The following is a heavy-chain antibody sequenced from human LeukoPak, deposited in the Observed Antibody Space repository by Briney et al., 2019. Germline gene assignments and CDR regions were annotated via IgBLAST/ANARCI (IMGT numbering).Heavy chain of an antibody. CDR2: IYHSGST. Sequence: SETLSLTCAVPGGSISSSNWWSWVRPPPGKGLEWIGEIYHSGSTNYNPSLKSRVTISVDKSKNQFSLKLSSVTAADTAVYYCARVAGSSGWGLLGYWGQGTLVTVSS. J-gene: IGHJ4*02. CDR1: GGSISSSNW. CDR3: ARVAGSSGWGLLGY. V-gene: IGHV4-4*02. D-gene: IGHD6-19*01.